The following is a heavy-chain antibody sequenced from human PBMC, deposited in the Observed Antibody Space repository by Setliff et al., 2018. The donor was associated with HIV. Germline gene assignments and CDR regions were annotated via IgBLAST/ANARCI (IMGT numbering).Heavy chain of an antibody. CDR2: VSDSGTT. V-gene: IGHV4-39*07. CDR3: ARAKLGWRPYAMDV. Sequence: SETLSLTCTVSGGSISSGDYHWTWIRQSPGKGLEWIGEVSDSGTTNYNPSLKSRVTISVDTSKIQFSLNLNSVTAADTAVYYCARAKLGWRPYAMDVWGQGTAVTVSS. J-gene: IGHJ6*02. D-gene: IGHD6-13*01. CDR1: GGSISSGDYH.